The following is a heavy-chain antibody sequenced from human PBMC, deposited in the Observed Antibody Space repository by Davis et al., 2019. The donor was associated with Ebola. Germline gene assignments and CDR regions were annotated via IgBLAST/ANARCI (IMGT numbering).Heavy chain of an antibody. V-gene: IGHV3-33*01. CDR3: ARDGVVTARWGWFDP. CDR1: GFTFSSYG. J-gene: IGHJ5*02. CDR2: IWYDGSNK. D-gene: IGHD2-21*02. Sequence: GGSLRLSCAASGFTFSSYGMHWVRLAPGKGLEWVAVIWYDGSNKYYAYSVKGRFTISRDNSKNTLYLQMNSLRAEDTAVYYCARDGVVTARWGWFDPWGQGTLVTVSS.